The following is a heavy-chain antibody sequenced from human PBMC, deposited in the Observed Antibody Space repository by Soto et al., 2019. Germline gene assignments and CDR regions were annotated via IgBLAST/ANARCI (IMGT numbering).Heavy chain of an antibody. CDR1: GGSVSSNNW. V-gene: IGHV4-4*02. CDR3: ARVPGVVVSADDAFDI. CDR2: IYHSGSA. J-gene: IGHJ3*02. Sequence: QVQLQESGPGLVKPSGTLSLTCAVSGGSVSSNNWWSWVRQSPGKVLEWMGEIYHSGSAHYNPSLKSRATISLDKSKNLFSLRLTSVTAADTAVYYCARVPGVVVSADDAFDIWGPGTRVIVSS. D-gene: IGHD2-21*02.